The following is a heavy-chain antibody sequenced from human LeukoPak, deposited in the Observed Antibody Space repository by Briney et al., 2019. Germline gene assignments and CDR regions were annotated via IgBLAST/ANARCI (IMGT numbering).Heavy chain of an antibody. CDR3: ARGRGSRSFDY. Sequence: SETLSLTCAVYGGSFSGYYWSWIRQPPGKGLEWIGEINHSGSTNYNPSLKSRVTISVDTSKNQLSLKLSSVTAADTAVYYCARGRGSRSFDYWGQGTLVTVSS. CDR2: INHSGST. CDR1: GGSFSGYY. J-gene: IGHJ4*02. D-gene: IGHD2-15*01. V-gene: IGHV4-34*01.